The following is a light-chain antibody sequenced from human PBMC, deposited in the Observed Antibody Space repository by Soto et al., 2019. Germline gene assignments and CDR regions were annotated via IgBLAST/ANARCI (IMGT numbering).Light chain of an antibody. CDR1: QDISNY. V-gene: IGKV1-33*01. J-gene: IGKJ3*01. CDR2: DAS. CDR3: QQYDNLPLT. Sequence: DIQMTQSPSSLSASVGDRVTITCQASQDISNYLNWYQQKPGKATKLLIYDASNLETGVPSRFSGSGSGTDFSFTISSLQPEDIATYYCQQYDNLPLTFGPGTKVDI.